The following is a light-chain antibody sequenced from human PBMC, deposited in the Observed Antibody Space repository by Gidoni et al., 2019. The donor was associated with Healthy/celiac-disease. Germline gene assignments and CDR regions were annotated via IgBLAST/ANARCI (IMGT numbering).Light chain of an antibody. CDR1: SSDVGGYNY. V-gene: IGLV2-14*03. J-gene: IGLJ2*01. CDR2: DVS. CDR3: SSYTSSSTVV. Sequence: QSALTQPASVSGSPGQSITISCTGTSSDVGGYNYVSWYQQHPGNATKLMIYDVSNRPSVVSNRFSGSKSGNTASLTISGLQAEDEADYYCSSYTSSSTVVFGGGTKLTVL.